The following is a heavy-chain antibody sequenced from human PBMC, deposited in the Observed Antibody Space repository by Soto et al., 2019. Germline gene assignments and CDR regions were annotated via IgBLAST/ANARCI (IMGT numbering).Heavy chain of an antibody. CDR1: GFTFSSYW. V-gene: IGHV3-7*01. CDR2: IKQDGSEK. J-gene: IGHJ6*02. Sequence: EVQLVESGGGLVQPGGSLRLSCAASGFTFSSYWMSWVRQAPGKGLEWVANIKQDGSEKYYVDSVKGRFTISRDNAKNSLYLQMNSLRAEDTAVYYCARDSAREGQWLVRKYYYGMDVWGQGTMVTVSS. D-gene: IGHD6-19*01. CDR3: ARDSAREGQWLVRKYYYGMDV.